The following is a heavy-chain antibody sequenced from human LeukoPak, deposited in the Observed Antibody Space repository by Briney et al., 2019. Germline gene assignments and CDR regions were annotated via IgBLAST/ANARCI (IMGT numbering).Heavy chain of an antibody. V-gene: IGHV1-2*06. J-gene: IGHJ3*02. CDR2: INPHSGGA. CDR3: ARVRDSTGYYHRDAFNI. D-gene: IGHD3-22*01. CDR1: GYTFTAYY. Sequence: ASVKVSCKASGYTFTAYYMHWVRQAPGQGLEWVGRINPHSGGANYAQKFQGRVTMTRDTSISTAYLELSRLRSDDTAVYFCARVRDSTGYYHRDAFNIWGQGTLVTVSS.